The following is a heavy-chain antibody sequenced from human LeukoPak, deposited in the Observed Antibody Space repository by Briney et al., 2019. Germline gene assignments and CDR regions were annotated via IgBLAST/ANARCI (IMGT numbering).Heavy chain of an antibody. Sequence: ASVKVSCKASGYTFTSYGISWVRQAPGQGLEWMGIINPSGGSTSYAQKFQGRVTMTRDMSTSTVYMELSSLRSEDTAVYYCARGQLRDRALHFSYSEGGYWGQGTLVTVSS. CDR3: ARGQLRDRALHFSYSEGGY. CDR2: INPSGGST. CDR1: GYTFTSYG. J-gene: IGHJ4*02. V-gene: IGHV1-46*01. D-gene: IGHD2-15*01.